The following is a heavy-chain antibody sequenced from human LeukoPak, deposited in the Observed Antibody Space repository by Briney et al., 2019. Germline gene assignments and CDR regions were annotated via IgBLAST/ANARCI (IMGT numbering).Heavy chain of an antibody. CDR3: ARGPTVLGFDY. CDR2: IYYSGST. V-gene: IGHV4-39*01. Sequence: SETLSLTCTVSGGSISSSSYYWGWIRQPPGKGLEWIGSIYYSGSTYYNPSLKSRVTITVDTSKNQFSLKLSSVTAADTAVYYCARGPTVLGFDYWGQGTLVTVSS. CDR1: GGSISSSSYY. D-gene: IGHD4-17*01. J-gene: IGHJ4*02.